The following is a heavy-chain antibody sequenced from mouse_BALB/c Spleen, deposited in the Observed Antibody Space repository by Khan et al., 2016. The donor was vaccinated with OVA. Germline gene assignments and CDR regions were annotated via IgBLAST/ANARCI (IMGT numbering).Heavy chain of an antibody. J-gene: IGHJ4*01. D-gene: IGHD1-3*01. CDR3: AGGGDDNRVMDY. CDR2: IYPGTGST. V-gene: IGHV1S132*01. Sequence: VQLQESGAELVRPGASVKLSCKTSGYIFTSYWIHWVKQRSGQGLEWIARIYPGTGSTYYNEKFKGKATLTADKSSSTAYLQLSSLQFEDSVVYFGAGGGDDNRVMDYWGQGTSVTVSS. CDR1: GYIFTSYW.